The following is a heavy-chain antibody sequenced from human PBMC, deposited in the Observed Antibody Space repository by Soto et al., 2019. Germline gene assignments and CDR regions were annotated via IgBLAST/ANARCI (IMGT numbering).Heavy chain of an antibody. CDR1: GFTFRSYA. CDR3: AKEPVGPDWYFDL. CDR2: ISGSGIST. J-gene: IGHJ2*01. V-gene: IGHV3-23*01. Sequence: DAQLLESGGGLVQPGESLRLSCAASGFTFRSYAMSWVRQAPGKGLEWVSGISGSGISTHYADSVKGRFTGSRDNSKNTLYLQMNSLRAEDTAVYNCAKEPVGPDWYFDLCGRGTLVTGSS.